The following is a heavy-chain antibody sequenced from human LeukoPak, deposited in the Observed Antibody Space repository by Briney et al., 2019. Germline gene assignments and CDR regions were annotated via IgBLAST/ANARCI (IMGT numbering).Heavy chain of an antibody. CDR2: MNPNSGNT. J-gene: IGHJ4*02. Sequence: ASVKVSCKASGYTFTSHDFNWVRQATGQGLEWMGWMNPNSGNTGYAQKFQGRVTMTRDTSLSTAYMELSSLRSEDTAVYYCARATTGTPRGISDYWGQGTLVTVSS. CDR3: ARATTGTPRGISDY. CDR1: GYTFTSHD. V-gene: IGHV1-8*01. D-gene: IGHD1-1*01.